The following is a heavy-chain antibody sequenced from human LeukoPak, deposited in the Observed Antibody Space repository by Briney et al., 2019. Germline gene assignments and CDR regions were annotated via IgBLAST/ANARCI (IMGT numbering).Heavy chain of an antibody. Sequence: GESLKISCKGSGYSFTSYWIGWVRQMPGKGLEWMGIIYPGDSDTRYSPSFQGQVTISADKSISTAYLQWSSLKASDTAMYYCARPRDGYNWEGAFDIWGQGTMVTVSS. V-gene: IGHV5-51*01. D-gene: IGHD5-24*01. CDR1: GYSFTSYW. J-gene: IGHJ3*02. CDR3: ARPRDGYNWEGAFDI. CDR2: IYPGDSDT.